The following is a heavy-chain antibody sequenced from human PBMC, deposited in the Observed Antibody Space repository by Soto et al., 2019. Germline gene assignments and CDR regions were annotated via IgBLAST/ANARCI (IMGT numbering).Heavy chain of an antibody. CDR3: ARESKYDTSGYPPWFAP. D-gene: IGHD3-22*01. J-gene: IGHJ5*02. Sequence: QVQLQESGPGLVKPSQTLSLTCTVSVASISSGGYYWSWIRQHPGEGLEWIGYIYYSGSTSYNPSLKSRVNISVDTSKNQFSLKLSSVTAADTAVYYCARESKYDTSGYPPWFAPWGQGTLVTVSS. V-gene: IGHV4-31*03. CDR2: IYYSGST. CDR1: VASISSGGYY.